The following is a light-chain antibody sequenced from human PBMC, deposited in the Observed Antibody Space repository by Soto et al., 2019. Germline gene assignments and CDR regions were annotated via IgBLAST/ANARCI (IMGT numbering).Light chain of an antibody. J-gene: IGLJ3*02. CDR3: SSHAGSNNLV. Sequence: QSALTQPASVSGSPGQSITISCTGTSSDVGGYNYVSWYQHSPGKAPKLMIYEVSRRPFGVPDRFSGSKSGNTASLTVSGLQAEDEADYYCSSHAGSNNLVFGGGTKVTVL. CDR1: SSDVGGYNY. V-gene: IGLV2-8*01. CDR2: EVS.